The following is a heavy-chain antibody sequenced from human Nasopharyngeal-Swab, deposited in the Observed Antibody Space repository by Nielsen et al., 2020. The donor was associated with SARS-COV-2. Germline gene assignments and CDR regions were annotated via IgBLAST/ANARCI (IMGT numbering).Heavy chain of an antibody. Sequence: SETLSLTCAVSGSSLSIVSYWCWIRQPPGKGLEWIGSIYHSGSTYYNPSLKSRVTISVDTSKNQFSLKLSSVTAADTAVYYCARRTRYSNHAYYYMDVWGKGTTVTVSS. CDR1: GSSLSIVSY. CDR3: ARRTRYSNHAYYYMDV. D-gene: IGHD4-11*01. CDR2: IYHSGST. J-gene: IGHJ6*03. V-gene: IGHV4-38-2*01.